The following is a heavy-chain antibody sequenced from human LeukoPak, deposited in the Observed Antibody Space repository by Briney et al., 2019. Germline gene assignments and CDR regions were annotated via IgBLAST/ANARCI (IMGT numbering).Heavy chain of an antibody. CDR2: IKQDGSEK. CDR1: GFTFSSYW. Sequence: PGRSLRLSCAASGFTFSSYWMSWVRQALGKGLEWVANIKQDGSEKYYVDSVKGRFTISRDNAKNSLYLQMNSLRAEDTAVYYCARVPSYGEDAFDIWGQGTMVTVSS. J-gene: IGHJ3*02. CDR3: ARVPSYGEDAFDI. D-gene: IGHD5-18*01. V-gene: IGHV3-7*01.